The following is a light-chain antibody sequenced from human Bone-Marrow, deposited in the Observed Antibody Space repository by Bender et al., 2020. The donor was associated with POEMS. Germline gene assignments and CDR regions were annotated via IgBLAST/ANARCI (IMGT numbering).Light chain of an antibody. J-gene: IGLJ3*02. CDR3: CSYSGSSTQV. V-gene: IGLV2-23*01. Sequence: QSALTQPASVSGSRGQSITISCTGTSSDLGSYNLVSWYQQHPGQVPKLIIYEGTKRPSGVSNRFSGSKSGNTASLTISGLQAEDEADYYCCSYSGSSTQVFGGGTKLTVL. CDR2: EGT. CDR1: SSDLGSYNL.